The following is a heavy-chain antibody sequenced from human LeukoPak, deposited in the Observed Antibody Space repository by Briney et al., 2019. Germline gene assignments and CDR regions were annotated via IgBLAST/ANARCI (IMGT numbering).Heavy chain of an antibody. CDR1: GGSISSYY. J-gene: IGHJ4*02. D-gene: IGHD3-10*01. CDR2: LYYSGST. CDR3: AMYYYGSGANADYFDY. V-gene: IGHV4-59*08. Sequence: SETLSLTRTVSGGSISSYYWSWIRQPPEKGLEWIGYLYYSGSTNYNPPLKSRVTIPVDTSKNQFSLKLSSVTAADTAVYYCAMYYYGSGANADYFDYWGQGTLVTVSS.